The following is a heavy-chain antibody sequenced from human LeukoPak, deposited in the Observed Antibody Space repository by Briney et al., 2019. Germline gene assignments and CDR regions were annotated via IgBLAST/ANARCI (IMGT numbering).Heavy chain of an antibody. V-gene: IGHV4-61*02. D-gene: IGHD3-3*01. CDR2: IYTSGST. CDR1: GGSISSGSYY. J-gene: IGHJ6*03. Sequence: PSETLSLTCTVSGGSISSGSYYWSWIRQPAGKGLEWIGRIYTSGSTNYNPSLKSRVTISVDTSKNQFSLKLSSVTAADTAVYYCARDSDYDFWSGPLAGYYYYMDVWGKGTTVTVSS. CDR3: ARDSDYDFWSGPLAGYYYYMDV.